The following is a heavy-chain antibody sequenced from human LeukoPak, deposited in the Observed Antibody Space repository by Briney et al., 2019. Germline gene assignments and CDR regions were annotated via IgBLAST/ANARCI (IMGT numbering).Heavy chain of an antibody. CDR2: IYHSGST. D-gene: IGHD1-26*01. CDR1: GYSISSGYY. V-gene: IGHV4-38-2*02. J-gene: IGHJ4*02. Sequence: PSETLSLTCTVSGYSISSGYYWGWIRQPPGKGLEWIGSIYHSGSTYYNPSLKSRVTISVDTSKNQFSLKLSSVTAADTAMYYCARSFSGSYYFEYWGQGTLVTVSS. CDR3: ARSFSGSYYFEY.